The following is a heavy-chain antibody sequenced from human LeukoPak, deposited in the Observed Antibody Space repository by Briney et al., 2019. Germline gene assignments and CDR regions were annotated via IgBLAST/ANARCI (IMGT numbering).Heavy chain of an antibody. CDR3: ARGAARPSYFDY. V-gene: IGHV1-3*01. J-gene: IGHJ4*02. Sequence: ASVKVSCKASGYTFTSYAMHWVRQAPGQRLEWMGWINAGNGNTKYSQKFQGRVTITRDTSASTAHMELSSLRSEDTAVYYCARGAARPSYFDYWGQGTLVTVSS. CDR2: INAGNGNT. CDR1: GYTFTSYA. D-gene: IGHD6-6*01.